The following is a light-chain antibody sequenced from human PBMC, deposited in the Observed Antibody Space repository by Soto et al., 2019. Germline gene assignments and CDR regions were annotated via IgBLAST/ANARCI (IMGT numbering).Light chain of an antibody. CDR3: QHLNSFPTIT. J-gene: IGKJ5*01. CDR2: SAS. Sequence: DIPLTQSPSFLSASVGETVIITCRASHEIFSSLAWYQQKSGKAPKLLIHSASTLNSGVPSRFSGGGSGTEVTHTISGLQPDDSATYYWQHLNSFPTITFGQGTRLDVK. V-gene: IGKV1-9*01. CDR1: HEIFSS.